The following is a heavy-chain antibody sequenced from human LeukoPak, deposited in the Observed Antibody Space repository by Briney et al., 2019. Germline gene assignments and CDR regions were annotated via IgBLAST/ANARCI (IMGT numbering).Heavy chain of an antibody. J-gene: IGHJ3*01. Sequence: GASVKVSCKTSGYTFTGNYMHWVRQAPGQGLEWTGWINPDSGGTNFAQGRVTMSRDTSISTVYMELTRLRSDDTAVYYCARELPNYYGSGSGGFDFWGQGIMVTVSS. CDR3: ARELPNYYGSGSGGFDF. D-gene: IGHD3-10*01. V-gene: IGHV1-2*02. CDR1: GYTFTGNY. CDR2: INPDSGGT.